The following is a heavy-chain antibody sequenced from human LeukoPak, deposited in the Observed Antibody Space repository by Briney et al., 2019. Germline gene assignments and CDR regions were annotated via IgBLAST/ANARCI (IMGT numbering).Heavy chain of an antibody. CDR2: IKQDGSEK. Sequence: PGGSLRLSCAASGFPVSNNYMIWVRQAPGKGLEWVASIKQDGSEKYYVDSVKGRFTISRDNAKNSLYLQMNTLKAEDTAVYYFVRGYIDPGYWGQGTLVTVSS. J-gene: IGHJ4*02. CDR3: VRGYIDPGY. V-gene: IGHV3-7*01. CDR1: GFPVSNNY. D-gene: IGHD5-12*01.